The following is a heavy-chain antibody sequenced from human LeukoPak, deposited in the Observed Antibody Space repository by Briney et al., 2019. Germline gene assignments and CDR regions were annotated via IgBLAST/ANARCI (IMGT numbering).Heavy chain of an antibody. CDR2: INHSGST. Sequence: SETLSLTCAVYGGSFSGYYWNWIRQSPGKGLEWIGEINHSGSTNYNPSLKSRVTISVDTSKNQFSLKLSSVTAADTAVYYCARHKSLGYWGQGTLVTVSS. CDR1: GGSFSGYY. J-gene: IGHJ4*02. CDR3: ARHKSLGY. V-gene: IGHV4-34*01.